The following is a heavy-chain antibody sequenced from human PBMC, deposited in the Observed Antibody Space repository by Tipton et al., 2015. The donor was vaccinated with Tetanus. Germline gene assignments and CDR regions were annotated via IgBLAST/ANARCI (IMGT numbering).Heavy chain of an antibody. Sequence: SLRLSCAASGFTVSSNYMSWVRQAPGKGLEWVSVIYSGGSTYYADSVKGRFTISRDNSKNTLYLQMNSLRAEDTAVYYCAREAYYDILTGYYPRSYYYYGMDVWGQGTTVTVSS. J-gene: IGHJ6*02. CDR3: AREAYYDILTGYYPRSYYYYGMDV. CDR1: GFTVSSNY. D-gene: IGHD3-9*01. V-gene: IGHV3-53*01. CDR2: IYSGGST.